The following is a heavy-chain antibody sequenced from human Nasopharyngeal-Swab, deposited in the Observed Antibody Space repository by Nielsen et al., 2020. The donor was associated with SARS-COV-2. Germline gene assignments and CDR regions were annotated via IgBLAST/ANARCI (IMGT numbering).Heavy chain of an antibody. CDR2: IIPIFGTA. V-gene: IGHV1-69*06. D-gene: IGHD2-15*01. Sequence: WVRQAPGQGLEWMGGIIPIFGTANYAQKFQGRVTITADKSTSTAYMELNSLRAEDTAVYYCASGGGIGCSGGSCYSSLWYYYYMDVWGKGTTVTVSS. CDR3: ASGGGIGCSGGSCYSSLWYYYYMDV. J-gene: IGHJ6*03.